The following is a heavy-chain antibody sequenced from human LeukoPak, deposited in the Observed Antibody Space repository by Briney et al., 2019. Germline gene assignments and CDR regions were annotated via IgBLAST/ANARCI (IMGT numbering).Heavy chain of an antibody. CDR1: VFTLSDYY. J-gene: IGHJ4*02. CDR2: SSSRDGTI. Sequence: GGSLRLSCGVAVFTLSDYYMTGIRHAPGEGREWGSDSSSRDGTINFADSVRGRFTVSWDNAKNSLYLQMSSLRADDTAVYYCARETVAGTFDYWGQGVLVTVSS. V-gene: IGHV3-11*01. D-gene: IGHD6-19*01. CDR3: ARETVAGTFDY.